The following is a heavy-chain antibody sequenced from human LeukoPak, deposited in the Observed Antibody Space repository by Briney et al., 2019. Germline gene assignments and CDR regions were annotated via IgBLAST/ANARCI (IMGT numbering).Heavy chain of an antibody. CDR1: GYTFTGYF. D-gene: IGHD2-21*02. J-gene: IGHJ5*02. Sequence: GASVKVSCKASGYTFTGYFMHWVRQAPGQGLEWMGGIIPIFGTANYAQKFQGRVTITADESTSTAYMELSSLRSEDTAVYYCARAGSIVVVTASRDYNWFDPWGQGTLVTVSS. V-gene: IGHV1-69*13. CDR3: ARAGSIVVVTASRDYNWFDP. CDR2: IIPIFGTA.